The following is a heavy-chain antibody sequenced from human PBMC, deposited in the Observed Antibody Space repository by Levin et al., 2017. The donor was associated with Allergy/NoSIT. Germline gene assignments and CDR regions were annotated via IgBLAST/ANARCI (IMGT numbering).Heavy chain of an antibody. CDR3: ARHYDSSGYYLDY. Sequence: GESLKISCAASGFTFSSYWMSWVRQAPGKGLEWVANIKQDGSEKYYVDSVKGRFTISRDNAKNSLYLQMNSLRAEDTAVYYCARHYDSSGYYLDYWGQGTLVTVSS. CDR2: IKQDGSEK. D-gene: IGHD3-22*01. CDR1: GFTFSSYW. V-gene: IGHV3-7*01. J-gene: IGHJ4*02.